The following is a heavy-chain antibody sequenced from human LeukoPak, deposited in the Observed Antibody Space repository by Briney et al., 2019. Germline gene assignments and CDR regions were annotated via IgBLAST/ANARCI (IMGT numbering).Heavy chain of an antibody. CDR1: GYSFSIYG. CDR3: ARCGAAVTTHFSH. CDR2: ISASDGTT. D-gene: IGHD4-17*01. J-gene: IGHJ4*02. V-gene: IGHV1-18*01. Sequence: ASVQVSCKASGYSFSIYGITWARQAPGQGLEYLGWISASDGTTNYAQKVQDRVTMTTDTSSSTAYLELRSLRSEDTAVYYCARCGAAVTTHFSHWGQGTLVTVSS.